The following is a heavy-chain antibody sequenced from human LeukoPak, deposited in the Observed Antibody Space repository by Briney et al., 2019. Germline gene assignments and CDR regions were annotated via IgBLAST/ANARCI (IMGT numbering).Heavy chain of an antibody. Sequence: ASVKVSCKASGYTFTSYDINWVRQATGQGLEWMGWMNPNSGNTGYAQKFQGRVTITRNTSISTAYMELSSLRSEDTAVYYCAISGSYYYFDYWGQGTLVTVSS. V-gene: IGHV1-8*03. D-gene: IGHD1-26*01. CDR3: AISGSYYYFDY. J-gene: IGHJ4*02. CDR2: MNPNSGNT. CDR1: GYTFTSYD.